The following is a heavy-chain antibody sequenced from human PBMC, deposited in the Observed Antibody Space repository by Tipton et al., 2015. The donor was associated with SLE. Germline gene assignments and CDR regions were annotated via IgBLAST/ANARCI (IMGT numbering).Heavy chain of an antibody. V-gene: IGHV4-4*07. J-gene: IGHJ4*02. Sequence: LSLTCTVSGGSISSYYWSWIRQPAGKGLEWMGRIYTSGSTNYNPSLKSRVTMSVDTSKNQFSLKLSSVTAADTAVYYCARQKSSGYYFDYWGQRSLVTVSS. CDR1: GGSISSYY. CDR2: IYTSGST. CDR3: ARQKSSGYYFDY. D-gene: IGHD6-19*01.